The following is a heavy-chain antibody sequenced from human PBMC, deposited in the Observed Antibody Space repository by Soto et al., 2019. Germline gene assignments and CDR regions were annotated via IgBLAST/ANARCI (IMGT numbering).Heavy chain of an antibody. CDR3: ARDYGDYPWYYYGMDV. Sequence: XSVKVSCKASGYTFTGYYMHWVRQAPGQGLEWMGWINPNSGGTNYAQKFQGWVTMTRDTSISTAYMELSRLRSDDTAVYYCARDYGDYPWYYYGMDVWGQGTTVTVSS. CDR1: GYTFTGYY. CDR2: INPNSGGT. V-gene: IGHV1-2*04. J-gene: IGHJ6*02. D-gene: IGHD4-17*01.